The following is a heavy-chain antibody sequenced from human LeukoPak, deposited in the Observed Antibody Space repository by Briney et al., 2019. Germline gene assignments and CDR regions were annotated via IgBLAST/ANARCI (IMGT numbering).Heavy chain of an antibody. CDR3: ARSPYYYDSSGYYRTGGLDY. CDR1: GYTFTSYG. J-gene: IGHJ4*02. CDR2: IIPIFGTA. V-gene: IGHV1-69*05. Sequence: SVKVSCKASGYTFTSYGISWVRQAPGQGLEWMGGIIPIFGTANYAQKFQGRVTITTDESTSTAYMELSSLRSEDTAVYYCARSPYYYDSSGYYRTGGLDYWGQGTLVTVSS. D-gene: IGHD3-22*01.